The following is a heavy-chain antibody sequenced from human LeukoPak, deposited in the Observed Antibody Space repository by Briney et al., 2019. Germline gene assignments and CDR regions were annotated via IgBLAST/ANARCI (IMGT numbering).Heavy chain of an antibody. D-gene: IGHD2-2*01. CDR2: ISGSGGSS. CDR3: AKEWVAYCSSTSCYGVDY. Sequence: GGSLRLSCAASGFTFSSYAMSWVRQAPGKGLEWVSAISGSGGSSYYADSVKGRFTISRDNSKNTLYLQMNSLRAEDTAVYYCAKEWVAYCSSTSCYGVDYWGQGTLVTVSS. CDR1: GFTFSSYA. J-gene: IGHJ4*02. V-gene: IGHV3-23*01.